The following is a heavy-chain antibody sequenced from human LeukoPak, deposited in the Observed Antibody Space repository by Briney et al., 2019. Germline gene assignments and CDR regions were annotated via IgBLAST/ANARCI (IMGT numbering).Heavy chain of an antibody. J-gene: IGHJ4*02. Sequence: PSETLSLTCTVSGGSISSSSYYWGWIRQPPGKGLEWIGSIYYSGGTYYNPSLKSRVTISVDTSKNQFSLKLSSVTAADTAVYYCAREGYGSGYYSDWGQGTLVTVSS. V-gene: IGHV4-39*07. D-gene: IGHD3-22*01. CDR1: GGSISSSSYY. CDR3: AREGYGSGYYSD. CDR2: IYYSGGT.